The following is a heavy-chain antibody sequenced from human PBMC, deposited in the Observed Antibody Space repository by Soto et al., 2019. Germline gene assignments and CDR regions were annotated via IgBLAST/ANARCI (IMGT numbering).Heavy chain of an antibody. Sequence: SETLSLTCTVSGGSISSGGYYWSWIRQHPGKGLEWIGYIYYSGSTYYNPSLKSRVTISVDTSKNQFSLKLSSVTAADTAVYYCARGRRPDLDYWGQGTLVTVSS. D-gene: IGHD6-6*01. CDR1: GGSISSGGYY. CDR2: IYYSGST. V-gene: IGHV4-31*03. J-gene: IGHJ4*02. CDR3: ARGRRPDLDY.